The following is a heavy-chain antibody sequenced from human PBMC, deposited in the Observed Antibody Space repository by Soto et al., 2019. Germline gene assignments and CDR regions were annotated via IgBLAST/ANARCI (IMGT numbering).Heavy chain of an antibody. V-gene: IGHV3-30*18. CDR3: AKWKVAHTGVYDFDS. CDR2: VSNDGSSE. CDR1: GFTFSDYA. J-gene: IGHJ4*02. D-gene: IGHD5-12*01. Sequence: QVQLVESGGGVVQPGRSLRLSCAASGFTFSDYAMHWVRQAPGKGLEWVAVVSNDGSSEYYADFVRGRFTLSRDNSKDTLYLQMNPLRPEDTAVYYCAKWKVAHTGVYDFDSWGQGALVTVSS.